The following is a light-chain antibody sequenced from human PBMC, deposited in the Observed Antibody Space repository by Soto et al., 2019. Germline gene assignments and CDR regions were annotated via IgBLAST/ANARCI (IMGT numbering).Light chain of an antibody. CDR1: SSNIGSRT. J-gene: IGLJ2*01. V-gene: IGLV1-44*01. Sequence: QSVLTQTPSASGTPGQRITISCSGSSSNIGSRTVNWYQQFPGTTPKVLIYSNTQRPSGVPDRFSASKSGTTASLAISGLQSDDEADYYCAAWDDSLNGHVFGGGTKLTVL. CDR2: SNT. CDR3: AAWDDSLNGHV.